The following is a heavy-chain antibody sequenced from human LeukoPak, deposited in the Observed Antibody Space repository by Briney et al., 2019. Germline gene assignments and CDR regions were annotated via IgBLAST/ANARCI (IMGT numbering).Heavy chain of an antibody. CDR3: ASTRWLQLPVDY. CDR2: INPNSGGT. V-gene: IGHV1-2*06. CDR1: GYTFTGYN. Sequence: ASVKVSCRASGYTFTGYNMHWVRQAPGQGLEWMGRINPNSGGTNYAQKFQGRVTMTRDTSISTAYMELSRLRSDDTAVYYCASTRWLQLPVDYWGQGTLVTVSS. D-gene: IGHD5-24*01. J-gene: IGHJ4*02.